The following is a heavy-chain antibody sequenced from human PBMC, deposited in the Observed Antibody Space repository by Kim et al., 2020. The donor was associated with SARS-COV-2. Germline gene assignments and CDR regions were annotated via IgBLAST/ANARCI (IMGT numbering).Heavy chain of an antibody. Sequence: GGSLRLSCAASGFTFSSYAMHWVRQAPGKGLEYVSAISSNGGSTYYANSVKGRFTISRDNSKNTLYLQMGSLRAEDMAVYYCARDHAGFGELLSSYYGMDVWGQGTTVTVSS. D-gene: IGHD3-10*01. CDR3: ARDHAGFGELLSSYYGMDV. CDR1: GFTFSSYA. CDR2: ISSNGGST. V-gene: IGHV3-64*01. J-gene: IGHJ6*02.